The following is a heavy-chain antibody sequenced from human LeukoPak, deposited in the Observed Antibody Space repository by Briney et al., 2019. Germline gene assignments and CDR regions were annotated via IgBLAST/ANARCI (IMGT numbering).Heavy chain of an antibody. J-gene: IGHJ4*02. CDR2: ITSNGGST. CDR3: VKPYGSGSYKY. Sequence: PGGSLRLSRSAATFSFSIYAMHWVRQTPGKGLEYVSLITSNGGSTYYADSVKGRFTISRDNSKNTVYLQMSSLRDEDTAVYYCVKPYGSGSYKYWGQGTPVTVSS. D-gene: IGHD3-10*01. V-gene: IGHV3-64D*09. CDR1: TFSFSIYA.